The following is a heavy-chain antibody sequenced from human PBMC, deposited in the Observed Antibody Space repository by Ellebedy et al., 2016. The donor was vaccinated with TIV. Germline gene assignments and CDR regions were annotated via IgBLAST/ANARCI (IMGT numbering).Heavy chain of an antibody. D-gene: IGHD6-19*01. Sequence: SETLSLTXAVYGGSFSGYYWSWIRQPPGKGLEWIGEINHSGSTNYNPSLKSRVTISVDTSKNQFSLKLSSVTAADTAVYYCARSRPQWLVHSGGDYWGQGTLVTVSS. J-gene: IGHJ4*02. CDR3: ARSRPQWLVHSGGDY. CDR2: INHSGST. V-gene: IGHV4-34*01. CDR1: GGSFSGYY.